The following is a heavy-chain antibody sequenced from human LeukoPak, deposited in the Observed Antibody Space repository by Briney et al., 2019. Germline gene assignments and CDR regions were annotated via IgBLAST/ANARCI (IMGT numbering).Heavy chain of an antibody. J-gene: IGHJ4*02. Sequence: PSETLSLTCAVSGYSISSGYYWGWIRQPPGQGLAWIGSIYHSGSTYYNPSLKSRVTMSVDTSKNQFSLKLSSVTAADTALYYCARVGYNWNDPFDYWGQGTLVTVSS. CDR3: ARVGYNWNDPFDY. CDR2: IYHSGST. V-gene: IGHV4-38-2*01. D-gene: IGHD1-1*01. CDR1: GYSISSGYY.